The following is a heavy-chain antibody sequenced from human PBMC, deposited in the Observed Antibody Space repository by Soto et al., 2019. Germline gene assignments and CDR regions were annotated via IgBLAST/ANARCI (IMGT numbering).Heavy chain of an antibody. CDR2: INPSGGST. J-gene: IGHJ6*02. V-gene: IGHV1-46*01. CDR1: GYTFTSYY. D-gene: IGHD6-13*01. Sequence: ASVKVSCKASGYTFTSYYMHWVRQAPGQGLEWMGIINPSGGSTSYAQKFQGRVTMTRDTSTSTVYMELSSLRSEDTAVYYCARERGGAAAGTYDYGMDVWGQGIRVTVSS. CDR3: ARERGGAAAGTYDYGMDV.